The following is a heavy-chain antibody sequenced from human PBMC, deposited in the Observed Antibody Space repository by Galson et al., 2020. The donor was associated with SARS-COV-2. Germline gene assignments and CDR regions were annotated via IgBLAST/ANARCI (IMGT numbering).Heavy chain of an antibody. CDR3: ARDLGTMVRGVTYYYYMDV. V-gene: IGHV4-4*02. Sequence: SETLSLTCAVSGGSISSSNWWSWVRQPPGKGLEWIGEIYHSGSTNYNPSLKSRVTISVDKSKNQFSLKLSSVTAADTAVYYCARDLGTMVRGVTYYYYMDVWGKGTTVTVSS. J-gene: IGHJ6*03. CDR1: GGSISSSNW. CDR2: IYHSGST. D-gene: IGHD3-10*01.